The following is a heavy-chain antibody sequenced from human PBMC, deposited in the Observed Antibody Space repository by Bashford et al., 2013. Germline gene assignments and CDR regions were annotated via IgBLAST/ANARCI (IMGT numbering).Heavy chain of an antibody. D-gene: IGHD6-19*01. Sequence: SETLSLTCAVYGGSFSGYYWSWIRQPPGKGLEWIGEINHSGSTNYNPSLKSRVTISVDTSKNQFSLKLSSVTAADTAVYYCARRGIAVAGRWYAFDIWGQGTSGHRLL. CDR2: INHSGST. V-gene: IGHV4-34*01. J-gene: IGHJ3*02. CDR3: ARRGIAVAGRWYAFDI. CDR1: GGSFSGYY.